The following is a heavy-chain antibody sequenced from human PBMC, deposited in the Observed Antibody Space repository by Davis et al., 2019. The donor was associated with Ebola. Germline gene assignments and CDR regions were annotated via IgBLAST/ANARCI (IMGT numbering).Heavy chain of an antibody. CDR3: ARDFTTAFDY. CDR1: CFTVSSNY. CDR2: IYSGGST. Sequence: GESLKISCAASCFTVSSNYMSWVRQAPGKGLEWVSVIYSGGSTYYADSVKGRFTISRDNAKNSLYLQMNSLRAEDTAVYYCARDFTTAFDYWGQGTLVTVSS. D-gene: IGHD1-14*01. V-gene: IGHV3-53*01. J-gene: IGHJ4*02.